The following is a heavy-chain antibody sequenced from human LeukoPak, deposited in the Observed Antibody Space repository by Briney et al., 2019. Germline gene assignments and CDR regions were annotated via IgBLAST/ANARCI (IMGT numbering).Heavy chain of an antibody. D-gene: IGHD3-3*01. CDR3: ARGSDDFWSGYSPSY. V-gene: IGHV1-2*02. Sequence: PGASVKVSCKASGYTFTGYYMHWVRQAPGQGLEWMGWINPNSGGTNYAQKFQGRDTMTRDTSISTAYMELSRLRSDDTAVYYCARGSDDFWSGYSPSYWGQGTLVTVSS. CDR1: GYTFTGYY. CDR2: INPNSGGT. J-gene: IGHJ4*02.